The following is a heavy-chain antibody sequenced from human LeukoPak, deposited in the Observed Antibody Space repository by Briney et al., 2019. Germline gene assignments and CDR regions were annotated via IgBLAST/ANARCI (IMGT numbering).Heavy chain of an antibody. V-gene: IGHV3-30*02. J-gene: IGHJ4*02. CDR2: IRYDGNNK. CDR1: GFTFSSYG. Sequence: GGSLRLSCAASGFTFSSYGMHWVRQAPGKGLEWVAFIRYDGNNKYYAESVEGRFTISRDNSNNTVYLHMNSLRTEDTAMYYCAKDAGLNSYGSWLDYWGQGTLVTVSS. D-gene: IGHD5-18*01. CDR3: AKDAGLNSYGSWLDY.